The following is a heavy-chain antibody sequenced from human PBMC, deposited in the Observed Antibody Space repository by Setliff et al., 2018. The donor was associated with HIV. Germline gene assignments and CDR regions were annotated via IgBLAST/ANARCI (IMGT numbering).Heavy chain of an antibody. V-gene: IGHV4-38-2*01. CDR1: GFSISNGYY. D-gene: IGHD2-2*01. Sequence: PSETLSLTCAASGFSISNGYYWGWIRQPPGKGLEWIGSIHHSGSTYYNPSLKSRITMSVDTFKKQFSLKLTSVTAADTAVYYCARPRGRAPVSYYFDNWGQGRLVTVSS. J-gene: IGHJ4*02. CDR3: ARPRGRAPVSYYFDN. CDR2: IHHSGST.